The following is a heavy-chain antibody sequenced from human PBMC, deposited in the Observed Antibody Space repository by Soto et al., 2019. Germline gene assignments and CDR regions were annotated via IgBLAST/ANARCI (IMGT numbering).Heavy chain of an antibody. CDR2: ISGSSYYI. CDR3: ARDLVLRGDFLAFDI. D-gene: IGHD3-3*01. CDR1: GFDFSRYV. J-gene: IGHJ3*02. V-gene: IGHV3-21*01. Sequence: GGSLRLSCSASGFDFSRYVMNWVRQAPGKGLEWVSSISGSSYYIYYADSVKGRFTISRDNAKDSLYLQMNSLRAEDTAVYYCARDLVLRGDFLAFDIWGQGTMVTVSS.